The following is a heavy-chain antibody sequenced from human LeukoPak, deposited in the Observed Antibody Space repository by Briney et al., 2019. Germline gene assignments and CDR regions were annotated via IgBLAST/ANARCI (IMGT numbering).Heavy chain of an antibody. CDR1: GFTFSGSA. V-gene: IGHV3-73*01. J-gene: IGHJ4*02. CDR3: TRSYYGDLVS. CDR2: IRSKANSYAT. D-gene: IGHD4-17*01. Sequence: PGGSLRLSCAASGFTFSGSAMRWVRQASGKGLEWVGRIRSKANSYATAYAASVKGRFTISRDDSKNTAYLQMNSLKTEDTAVYYCTRSYYGDLVSWGQGTLVTVSS.